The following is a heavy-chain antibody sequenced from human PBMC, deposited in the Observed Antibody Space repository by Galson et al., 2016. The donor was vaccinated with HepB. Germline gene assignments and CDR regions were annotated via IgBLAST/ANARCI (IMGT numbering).Heavy chain of an antibody. Sequence: TLSLTCSVSNGSISSSGYYWGWIRQPAGKGLEWIGRIYTNGGPNYNPSLKSRVTISIDSSENQFFLNLTSVTAADTAVYYCARTTISAHPYFDYWGQGTLVSVSS. D-gene: IGHD2-21*02. CDR1: NGSISSSGYY. CDR2: IYTNGGP. V-gene: IGHV4-61*02. CDR3: ARTTISAHPYFDY. J-gene: IGHJ4*02.